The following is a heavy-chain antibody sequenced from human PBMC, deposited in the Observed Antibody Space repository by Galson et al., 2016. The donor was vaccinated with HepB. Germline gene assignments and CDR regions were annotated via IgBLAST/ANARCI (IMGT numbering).Heavy chain of an antibody. J-gene: IGHJ4*02. D-gene: IGHD3-22*01. CDR1: GFTFRNYA. CDR3: VRDSNYYDSHTSTFDF. CDR2: NWYDRTYK. V-gene: IGHV3-33*01. Sequence: SLRLSCAASGFTFRNYAMHWVRQAPGKGLEWLAVNWYDRTYKDYSESVRGRLTVSRDNSKNTLYLDMHSLRGEDTAVYYCVRDSNYYDSHTSTFDFWGPGTLVTVSS.